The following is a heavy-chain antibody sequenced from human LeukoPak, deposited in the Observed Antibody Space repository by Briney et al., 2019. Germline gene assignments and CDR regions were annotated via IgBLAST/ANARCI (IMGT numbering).Heavy chain of an antibody. D-gene: IGHD1-26*01. CDR2: IIPIFGTA. J-gene: IGHJ6*02. V-gene: IGHV1-69*13. CDR1: GGTFSSYA. Sequence: SVKVSRKASGGTFSSYAISWVRQAPGQGLEWMGGIIPIFGTANYARKFQGRVTITADESTSTAYMELSSLRSEDTAVYYCARAAATYYYYYGMDVWGQGTTVTVSS. CDR3: ARAAATYYYYYGMDV.